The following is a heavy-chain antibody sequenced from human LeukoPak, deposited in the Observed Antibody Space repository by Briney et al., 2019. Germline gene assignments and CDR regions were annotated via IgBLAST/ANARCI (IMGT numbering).Heavy chain of an antibody. Sequence: GGSLRLSCAGSGFTFSNYAMTWVRQAPGKGLEWASSVSGSGRNTFYPDSVEGRFTISRDNSKNTVYLQMNSLRADVTAVYYCVKSRRVGANQRGLFDYWGQGTLVTVSP. CDR2: VSGSGRNT. CDR3: VKSRRVGANQRGLFDY. J-gene: IGHJ4*02. CDR1: GFTFSNYA. V-gene: IGHV3-23*01. D-gene: IGHD1-26*01.